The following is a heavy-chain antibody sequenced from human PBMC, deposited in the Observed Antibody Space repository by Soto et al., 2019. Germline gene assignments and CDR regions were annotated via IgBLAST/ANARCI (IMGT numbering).Heavy chain of an antibody. CDR3: ARRRDILTGYYVY. J-gene: IGHJ4*02. CDR1: GGTFSSYA. V-gene: IGHV1-69*01. D-gene: IGHD3-9*01. Sequence: VKVSCKASGGTFSSYAISWVRQAPGQGLEWMGGIIPIFGTANYAQKFQGRVTITADESTSTAYMELSSLRSEDTAVYYCARRRDILTGYYVYCGQGTLVTVSS. CDR2: IIPIFGTA.